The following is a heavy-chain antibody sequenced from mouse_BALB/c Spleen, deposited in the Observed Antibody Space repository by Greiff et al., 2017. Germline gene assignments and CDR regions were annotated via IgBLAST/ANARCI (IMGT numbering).Heavy chain of an antibody. CDR3: ARQGTTVVEEGFAY. CDR2: ISSGGSYT. J-gene: IGHJ3*01. D-gene: IGHD1-1*01. V-gene: IGHV5-9-3*01. CDR1: GFTFSSYA. Sequence: DVKLVESGGGLVKPGGSLKLSCAASGFTFSSYAMSWVRQTPEKRLEWVATISSGGSYTYYPDSVKGRFTISRDNAKNTLYLQMSSLRSEDTAMYYCARQGTTVVEEGFAYWGQGTLVTVSA.